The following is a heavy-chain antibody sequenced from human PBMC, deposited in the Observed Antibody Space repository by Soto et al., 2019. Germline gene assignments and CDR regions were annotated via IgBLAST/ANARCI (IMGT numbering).Heavy chain of an antibody. CDR2: IIPILGIA. V-gene: IGHV1-69*02. D-gene: IGHD2-2*01. CDR1: GGTFSSYT. CDR3: ARGQHIVVAPAEYFQH. Sequence: GASVKVSCKASGGTFSSYTMSWVRQAPGQGLEWMGRIIPILGIANYAQKFQGRVTITADKSTSTAYMELSSLRSEDTAVYYCARGQHIVVAPAEYFQHWGQGTLVTVSS. J-gene: IGHJ1*01.